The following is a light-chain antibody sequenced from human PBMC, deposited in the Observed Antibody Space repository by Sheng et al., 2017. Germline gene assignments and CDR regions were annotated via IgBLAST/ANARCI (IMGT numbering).Light chain of an antibody. CDR1: QSVSSSY. CDR3: QKYGSSPPRYT. V-gene: IGKV3-20*01. Sequence: EIVMTQSPGTLSLSPGERATLSCRASQSVSSSYLAWYQQSPGQAPRLLIYGASSRATGIPDRFSGSGSGTDFTLTISRLEPEDFAVYYCQKYGSSPPRYTFGQGTRLEIK. J-gene: IGKJ2*01. CDR2: GAS.